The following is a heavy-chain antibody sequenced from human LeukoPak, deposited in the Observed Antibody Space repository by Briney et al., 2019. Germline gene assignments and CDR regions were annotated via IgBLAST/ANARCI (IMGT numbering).Heavy chain of an antibody. D-gene: IGHD3-9*01. CDR1: GGSISSYY. V-gene: IGHV4-59*01. J-gene: IGHJ4*02. CDR2: IYYSGST. Sequence: PSETLSLTCTVSGGSISSYYWSWIRQPPGKGLEWIGYIYYSGSTSYNPSLKSRVTISVDTSKNQFSLKLSSVTAADTAVYYCARERRDSLYLDYWGQGTLVTVSS. CDR3: ARERRDSLYLDY.